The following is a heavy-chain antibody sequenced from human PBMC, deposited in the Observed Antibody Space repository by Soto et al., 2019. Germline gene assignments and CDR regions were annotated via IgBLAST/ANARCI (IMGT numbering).Heavy chain of an antibody. D-gene: IGHD2-2*01. J-gene: IGHJ4*02. CDR1: GFTFSTHS. Sequence: EVQLVESGGGLVKPGGSLSLSCAASGFTFSTHSMHWVRHIPGKGLEWVSSISTSSTYIDYADSVKGRFTISRDNAKNSLLLQMTSLRADDTAVYFCATSTVMPGTRYFDTWGRGALVTVSS. CDR3: ATSTVMPGTRYFDT. CDR2: ISTSSTYI. V-gene: IGHV3-21*01.